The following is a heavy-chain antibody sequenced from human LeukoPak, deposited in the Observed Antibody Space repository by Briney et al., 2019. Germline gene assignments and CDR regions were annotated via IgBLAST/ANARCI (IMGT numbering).Heavy chain of an antibody. CDR1: GGSLSGNY. J-gene: IGHJ6*03. CDR3: VGEIDDYSYMDV. D-gene: IGHD3-16*01. V-gene: IGHV4-34*01. Sequence: SETLSLTCAVYGGSLSGNYWRWVRQPPGQGLEWMGEINHRGSTNYNPSLRRRVTISVDMSKEQFSLNLRSVTAANTAVYYCVGEIDDYSYMDVWGEGTTVTVSS. CDR2: INHRGST.